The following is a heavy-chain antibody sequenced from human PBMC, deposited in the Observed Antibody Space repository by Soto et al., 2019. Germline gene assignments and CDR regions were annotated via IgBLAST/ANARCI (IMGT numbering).Heavy chain of an antibody. CDR1: GFTFSSYG. Sequence: GGSLRLSCAASGFTFSSYGMHWVRQAPGKGLEWVAVIWYDGSNKYYAGSVKGRFTISRDNSKNTLYLQMNSLRAEDTAVYYWARVVGSGWYDYWGQGTLVTVSS. CDR2: IWYDGSNK. D-gene: IGHD6-19*01. CDR3: ARVVGSGWYDY. V-gene: IGHV3-33*01. J-gene: IGHJ4*02.